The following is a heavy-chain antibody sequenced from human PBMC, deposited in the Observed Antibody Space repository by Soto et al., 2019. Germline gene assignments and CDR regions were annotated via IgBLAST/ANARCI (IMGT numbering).Heavy chain of an antibody. Sequence: QVQLVESGGGLVQPGGSLRLSCTASGFTFSDYYMTWIRQAPGKGLESVSYISSSGTRMYYADSVKGRFTISRDNAKNSLYLQQNSLRAEDTAVYYCAREYYDVLTDYYRYYYIDVWGKGITVTVSS. D-gene: IGHD3-9*01. J-gene: IGHJ6*03. CDR3: AREYYDVLTDYYRYYYIDV. CDR1: GFTFSDYY. CDR2: ISSSGTRM. V-gene: IGHV3-11*01.